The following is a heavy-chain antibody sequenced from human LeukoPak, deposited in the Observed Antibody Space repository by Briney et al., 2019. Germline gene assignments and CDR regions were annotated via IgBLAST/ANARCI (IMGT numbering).Heavy chain of an antibody. CDR3: ARLYYYDSSGDY. Sequence: ASVKVSCKASGYTFTGYYMHWVRQAPGQGLEWMGWINPNSGGTNYAQKFQGGVILTRDTSISTAYMELSRLRSDDTAVYYCARLYYYDSSGDYWGQGTLVTVSS. V-gene: IGHV1-2*02. CDR2: INPNSGGT. J-gene: IGHJ4*02. CDR1: GYTFTGYY. D-gene: IGHD3-22*01.